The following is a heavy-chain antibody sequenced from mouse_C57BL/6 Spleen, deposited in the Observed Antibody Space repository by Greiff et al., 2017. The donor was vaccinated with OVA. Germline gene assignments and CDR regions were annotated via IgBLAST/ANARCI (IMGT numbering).Heavy chain of an antibody. CDR1: GYTFTSYW. CDR2: IDPSDSYT. Sequence: VQLQQPGAELVRPGTSVKLSCKASGYTFTSYWMHWVKQRPGQGLEWIGVIDPSDSYTNYNQKFKGKATLTVDTSSSTAYMQLSSLTSEDSAVYYCARSTTNWDWFAYWGQGTLVTVSA. CDR3: ARSTTNWDWFAY. J-gene: IGHJ3*01. D-gene: IGHD4-1*02. V-gene: IGHV1-59*01.